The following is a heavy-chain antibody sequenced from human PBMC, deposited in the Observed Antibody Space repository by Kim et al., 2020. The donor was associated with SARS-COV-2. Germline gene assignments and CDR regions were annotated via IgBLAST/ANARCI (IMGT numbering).Heavy chain of an antibody. CDR1: GGSISSYTW. CDR3: ARPNSDLLTGFDS. Sequence: SETLSLTCTVSGGSISSYTWWSWVRQSPGKGLEWIGEVYYSGNTNYSPSNYNPSLKSRVTISLDKSRNQFSLKLSAVTAADTAVYFCARPNSDLLTGFDSWGQGTLVTVSS. CDR2: VYYSGNTNYSPS. D-gene: IGHD3-9*01. V-gene: IGHV4-4*02. J-gene: IGHJ4*02.